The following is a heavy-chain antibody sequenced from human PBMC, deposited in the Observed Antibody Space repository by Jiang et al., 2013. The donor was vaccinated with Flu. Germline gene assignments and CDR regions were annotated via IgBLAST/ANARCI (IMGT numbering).Heavy chain of an antibody. D-gene: IGHD2/OR15-2a*01. Sequence: VQLLESGAEVKKPGASVKVSCKASGYTFSDYYMHWVRQAPGQGPEWMGWVNTKSGDIDYARKFEGRLIMTSDTTTNTAYMELRSLTSDDTAMYYCARDHGGRGSLIYFFDYWGQGTLVTVSS. V-gene: IGHV1-2*02. J-gene: IGHJ4*02. CDR1: GYTFSDYY. CDR3: ARDHGGRGSLIYFFDY. CDR2: VNTKSGDI.